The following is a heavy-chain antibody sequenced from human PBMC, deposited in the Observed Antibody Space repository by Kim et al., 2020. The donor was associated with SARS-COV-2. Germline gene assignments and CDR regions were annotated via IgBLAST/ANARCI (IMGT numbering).Heavy chain of an antibody. CDR1: GLTLSSYW. Sequence: GGSLRLSCAASGLTLSSYWVNWVRQAPGRGLEWVACIKEDESQKFYVDSVKGRFTISRDYARNSVYLQMSSLRGEDTAVYYCVMNRGEGRWGQGTLVTVSS. CDR2: IKEDESQK. CDR3: VMNRGEGR. J-gene: IGHJ4*02. D-gene: IGHD3-10*01. V-gene: IGHV3-7*01.